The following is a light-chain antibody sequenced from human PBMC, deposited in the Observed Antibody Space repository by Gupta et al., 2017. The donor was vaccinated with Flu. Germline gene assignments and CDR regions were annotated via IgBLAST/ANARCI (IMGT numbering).Light chain of an antibody. CDR2: GTS. CDR3: QQCCSSPLT. J-gene: IGKJ1*01. Sequence: EIVLTQSPATLSLSPEERATLSCRASQSVSSNLAWYQQIPGQAPRLLIRGTSNRATGLPARFSGSGSGTDFTLTISRLEPEDFAVYYCQQCCSSPLTFGQGTKVEIK. V-gene: IGKV3-20*01. CDR1: QSVSSN.